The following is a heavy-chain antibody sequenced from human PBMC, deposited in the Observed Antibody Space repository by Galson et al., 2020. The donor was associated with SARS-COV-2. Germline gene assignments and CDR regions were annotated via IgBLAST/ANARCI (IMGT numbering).Heavy chain of an antibody. CDR3: ARGGGRGDAFDF. Sequence: ILSLTCAVSGGSISSGGYSWSWIRQPPGKGLEWIGYIYHSGSTYYNPSLKSRVTISVDRSKNQFSLKLSSVTAADTAVYYCARGGGRGDAFDFWGQGTMVTVSS. D-gene: IGHD2-15*01. CDR2: IYHSGST. J-gene: IGHJ3*01. V-gene: IGHV4-30-2*01. CDR1: GGSISSGGYS.